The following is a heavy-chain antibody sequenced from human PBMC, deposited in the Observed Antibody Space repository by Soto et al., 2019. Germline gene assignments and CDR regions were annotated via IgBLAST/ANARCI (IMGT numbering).Heavy chain of an antibody. CDR2: TLYRSKWYN. D-gene: IGHD6-6*01. CDR1: GDSVSSNSAA. Sequence: SQTLSLTCAISGDSVSSNSAAWNWIRQSPSRGLEWLGRTLYRSKWYNDYAVSVKSRITINPDTSRNQFSLHLNSVTPDDTAVYDCARYPSSSSDLDYWGQGTMVTVSS. CDR3: ARYPSSSSDLDY. V-gene: IGHV6-1*01. J-gene: IGHJ4*02.